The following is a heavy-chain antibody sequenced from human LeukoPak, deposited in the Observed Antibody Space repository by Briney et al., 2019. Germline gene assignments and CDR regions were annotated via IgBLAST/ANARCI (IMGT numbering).Heavy chain of an antibody. J-gene: IGHJ4*02. Sequence: GGSLRLSCAASGFTFDDYGMSWVRQAPGKGLEWVSAISGSGGSTYYADSVKGRFTISRDNSKTTLYLQMNSLRAEDTAVYYCAKAPGGIVLMVYAIPADYWGQGTLVTVSS. D-gene: IGHD2-8*01. V-gene: IGHV3-23*01. CDR1: GFTFDDYG. CDR2: ISGSGGST. CDR3: AKAPGGIVLMVYAIPADY.